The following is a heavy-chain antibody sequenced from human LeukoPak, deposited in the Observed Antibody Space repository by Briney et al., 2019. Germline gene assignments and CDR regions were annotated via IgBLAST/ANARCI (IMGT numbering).Heavy chain of an antibody. CDR3: ARDGTPIYSSGWVYMDV. J-gene: IGHJ6*04. V-gene: IGHV3-48*03. CDR2: ISASGTLT. D-gene: IGHD6-25*01. Sequence: SGGSLRLSCAASGFSFSSYEMNWVRQAPGKGLEWISYISASGTLTHYADSVEGRFTISRDNAKNSLYLQMNSLRGEDTAVYYCARDGTPIYSSGWVYMDVWGKGTTVTIPS. CDR1: GFSFSSYE.